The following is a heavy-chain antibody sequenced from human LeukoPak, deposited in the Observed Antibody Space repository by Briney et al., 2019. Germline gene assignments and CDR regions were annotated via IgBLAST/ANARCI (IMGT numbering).Heavy chain of an antibody. CDR1: GGSISSYY. V-gene: IGHV4-59*01. J-gene: IGHJ4*02. Sequence: SETLSLTCTDSGGSISSYYWSWIRQPPGKGLEWIGYIYYSGSINYNPSLKSRVTISVDTSKNQFSLKLSSVTAADTAVYYCAREDKRAYYDILTGYYIEYYFDYWGQGTLVTVSS. D-gene: IGHD3-9*01. CDR3: AREDKRAYYDILTGYYIEYYFDY. CDR2: IYYSGSI.